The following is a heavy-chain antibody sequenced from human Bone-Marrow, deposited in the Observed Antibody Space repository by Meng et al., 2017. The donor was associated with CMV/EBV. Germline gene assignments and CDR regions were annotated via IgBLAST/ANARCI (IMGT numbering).Heavy chain of an antibody. Sequence: SVKVSCKAYGGTFSSYAISWVRQAPGQGLEWMGGIIPIFGTANYAQKFQGRVTITTDESTSTAYMELSSLRSEDTAVYYCAREGLYYYDSSGYLYFDNWGQGTLVTVSS. D-gene: IGHD3-22*01. J-gene: IGHJ4*02. V-gene: IGHV1-69*05. CDR1: GGTFSSYA. CDR2: IIPIFGTA. CDR3: AREGLYYYDSSGYLYFDN.